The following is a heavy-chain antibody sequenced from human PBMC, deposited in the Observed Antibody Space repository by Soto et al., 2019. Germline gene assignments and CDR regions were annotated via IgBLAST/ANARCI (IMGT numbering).Heavy chain of an antibody. CDR1: GGSISSSSYY. D-gene: IGHD6-19*01. CDR3: ARWYSSGPPPYYYGMDV. Sequence: SETLSLTCTVSGGSISSSSYYWGWIRQPPGKGLGWIGSIYYSGSTYYNPSLKSRVTISVDTSKNQFSLKLSSVTAADTAVYYCARWYSSGPPPYYYGMDVWGQGTTVTV. CDR2: IYYSGST. J-gene: IGHJ6*02. V-gene: IGHV4-39*01.